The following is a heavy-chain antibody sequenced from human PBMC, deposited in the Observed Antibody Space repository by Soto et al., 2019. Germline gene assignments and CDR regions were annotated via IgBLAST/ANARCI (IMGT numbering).Heavy chain of an antibody. CDR1: GFSLTTSGVG. CDR3: AHRVLRTVFGLVTTTAIYFDF. V-gene: IGHV2-5*02. J-gene: IGHJ4*02. Sequence: QITLNEPGPTVVRPTETLTLTCRFSGFSLTTSGVGVGWIRQSPAKAPEWLALIYWDDDKRYSASLKSRLTITKDTSKNQVVLTVSDLDPTDTATYYCAHRVLRTVFGLVTTTAIYFDFWGQGTPVAVSS. CDR2: IYWDDDK. D-gene: IGHD3-3*01.